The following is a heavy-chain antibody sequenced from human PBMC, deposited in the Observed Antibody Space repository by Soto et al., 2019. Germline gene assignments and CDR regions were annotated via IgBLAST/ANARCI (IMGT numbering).Heavy chain of an antibody. CDR3: ARGYGSGTRKYGYYYYGMDV. CDR2: ISGSGGST. V-gene: IGHV3-23*01. Sequence: EVQLLESGGGLVQPGGSLRLSCAASGFTFSSYAMSWVRQAPGKGLEWVSAISGSGGSTYYADSVKGRFTISRDNSKNTLNLQRNSRGAEDTAVYYWARGYGSGTRKYGYYYYGMDVWGQGTTVTVSS. J-gene: IGHJ6*02. D-gene: IGHD3-10*01. CDR1: GFTFSSYA.